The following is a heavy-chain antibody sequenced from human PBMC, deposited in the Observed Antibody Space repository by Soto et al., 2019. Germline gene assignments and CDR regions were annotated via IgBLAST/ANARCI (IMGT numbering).Heavy chain of an antibody. V-gene: IGHV4-61*01. D-gene: IGHD3-10*01. CDR2: IYYSGST. J-gene: IGHJ5*02. CDR1: GGSVSSGSYY. CDR3: AREFYYYGSGSYYGWFDP. Sequence: QVQLQESGPGLVKPSETLSLTCTVSGGSVSSGSYYWSWIRQPPGKGLEWIGYIYYSGSTNYNPSLKSRVTISVDTSKNQFFLKLSSVTAADTAVYYCAREFYYYGSGSYYGWFDPWGQGTLVTVSS.